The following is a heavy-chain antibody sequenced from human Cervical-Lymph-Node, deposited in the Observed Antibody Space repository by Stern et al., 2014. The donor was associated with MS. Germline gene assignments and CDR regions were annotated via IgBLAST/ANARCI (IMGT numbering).Heavy chain of an antibody. J-gene: IGHJ4*02. CDR3: ASAYSSSHYYFDY. CDR1: GFSFSRYA. D-gene: IGHD6-13*01. Sequence: VQLVESGGGVVQPGRSLRLSCAASGFSFSRYAMHWVRQAPGKGLEWVALIWYDRSNQYKADSGTGRCTISRDNFKNTLYLQMNSLRAGETAVDYCASAYSSSHYYFDYWGQGTLVTVSS. CDR2: IWYDRSNQ. V-gene: IGHV3-33*01.